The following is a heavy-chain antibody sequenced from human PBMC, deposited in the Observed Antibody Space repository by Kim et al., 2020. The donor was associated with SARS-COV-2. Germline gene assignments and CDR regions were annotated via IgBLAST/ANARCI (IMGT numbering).Heavy chain of an antibody. CDR1: GFTFSSYA. CDR2: ISAGGGST. D-gene: IGHD2-21*02. V-gene: IGHV3-23*01. J-gene: IGHJ6*02. CDR3: AKPVVVTATDYYYGMDV. Sequence: GGSLRLSCAASGFTFSSYAMTWVRQAPGKGLEWVSAISAGGGSTFYADSVKGQFTISRDNSKNTLYLQMNSLRAEDTAVYYCAKPVVVTATDYYYGMDVWGQGTTVTVSS.